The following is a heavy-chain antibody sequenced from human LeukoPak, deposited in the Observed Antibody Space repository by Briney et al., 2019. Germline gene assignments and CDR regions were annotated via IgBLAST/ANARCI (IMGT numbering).Heavy chain of an antibody. Sequence: GASVKVSCKASGYTFTGYYMHWVRQAPGQGLEWMGWINPNSGGTNYAQKFQGRVTMTRDTSISTAYMELSRLRSDDTAVYYCARDISIAARPNYYYYYMDVWGKGTTVTVSS. CDR2: INPNSGGT. V-gene: IGHV1-2*02. J-gene: IGHJ6*03. D-gene: IGHD6-6*01. CDR1: GYTFTGYY. CDR3: ARDISIAARPNYYYYYMDV.